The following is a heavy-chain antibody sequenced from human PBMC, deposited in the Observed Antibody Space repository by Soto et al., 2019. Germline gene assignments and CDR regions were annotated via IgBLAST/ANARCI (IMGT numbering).Heavy chain of an antibody. CDR3: VRLASSSGYFDY. Sequence: GGSLRLSCAASGFTLSNYWMSWVRQAPGKGLEWVANIKEDGSQKRYVDSVKGRFTISRDNAKNSLYLQMNSLRADDTAVYYCVRLASSSGYFDYWGQGALVTVSS. CDR2: IKEDGSQK. CDR1: GFTLSNYW. J-gene: IGHJ4*02. V-gene: IGHV3-7*01. D-gene: IGHD6-6*01.